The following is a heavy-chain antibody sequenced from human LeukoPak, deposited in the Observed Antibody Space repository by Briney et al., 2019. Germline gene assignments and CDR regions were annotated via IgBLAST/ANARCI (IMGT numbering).Heavy chain of an antibody. CDR2: IWYDGSNK. Sequence: SGGSLRLSCAASGFTFSSYGMHWVRQAPGKGLEWVAVIWYDGSNKYYADSVKGRFTISRDNSKNTLYLQMNSLRAEDTAVYYCAKGRYSSSWENPFDYWGQGTLVTVSS. J-gene: IGHJ4*02. D-gene: IGHD6-13*01. V-gene: IGHV3-33*06. CDR3: AKGRYSSSWENPFDY. CDR1: GFTFSSYG.